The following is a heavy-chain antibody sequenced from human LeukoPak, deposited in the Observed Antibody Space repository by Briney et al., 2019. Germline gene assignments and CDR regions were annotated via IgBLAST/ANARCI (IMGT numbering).Heavy chain of an antibody. CDR2: INPNSGAT. D-gene: IGHD4-17*01. CDR3: ARDNYGDYAGGWFDP. Sequence: ASVKVSCKASGYTFTGNYIHWVRQAPGQGLEWMGWINPNSGATNWLQKLQGRLTMTRDTSISTAYMELSSLTSDDTAVYYCARDNYGDYAGGWFDPWGQGTLVTVSS. V-gene: IGHV1-2*02. J-gene: IGHJ5*02. CDR1: GYTFTGNY.